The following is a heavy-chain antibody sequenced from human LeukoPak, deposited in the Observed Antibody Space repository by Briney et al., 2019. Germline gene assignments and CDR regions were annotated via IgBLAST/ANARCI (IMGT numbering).Heavy chain of an antibody. CDR1: GYTFTSYD. J-gene: IGHJ6*03. CDR2: MNPNSGNT. Sequence: GASVKVSCKASGYTFTSYDINWVRQATGQGLEWMGWMNPNSGNTGYAQKFQGRVTITRNTSISTAYMELSSLRSEDTAVYYCARLMPLTIFGVVSRTYYMDVWGKGTTVTVSS. D-gene: IGHD3-3*01. CDR3: ARLMPLTIFGVVSRTYYMDV. V-gene: IGHV1-8*03.